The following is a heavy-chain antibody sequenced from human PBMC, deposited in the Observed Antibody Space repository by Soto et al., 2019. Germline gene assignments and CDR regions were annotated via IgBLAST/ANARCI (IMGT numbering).Heavy chain of an antibody. CDR2: IFYSGRT. CDR1: GDSISSSRNY. D-gene: IGHD1-26*01. V-gene: IGHV4-39*01. J-gene: IGHJ4*02. Sequence: KPSETLSLTCAVSGDSISSSRNYWGWVRQPPGKGLQWIGSIFYSGRTSHNPSLQRRVTISVDTSKNQFSLKLRSVTAADTAVYYCARRVGYSGSYYFDNWGQGTLVTVSS. CDR3: ARRVGYSGSYYFDN.